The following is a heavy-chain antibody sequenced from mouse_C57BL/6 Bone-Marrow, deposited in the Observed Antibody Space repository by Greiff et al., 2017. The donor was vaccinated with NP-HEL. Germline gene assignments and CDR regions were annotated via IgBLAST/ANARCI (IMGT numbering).Heavy chain of an antibody. Sequence: LVESGAELVKPGASVKISCKASGYAFSSYWMNWVKQRPGKGLEWIGQIYPGDGDTNYNGKFKGKATLTADKSSSTAYMQLSSLTSEDSAVYFCARLYYGSSYVDYYAMDYWGQGTSVTVSS. CDR3: ARLYYGSSYVDYYAMDY. CDR2: IYPGDGDT. CDR1: GYAFSSYW. J-gene: IGHJ4*01. D-gene: IGHD1-1*01. V-gene: IGHV1-80*01.